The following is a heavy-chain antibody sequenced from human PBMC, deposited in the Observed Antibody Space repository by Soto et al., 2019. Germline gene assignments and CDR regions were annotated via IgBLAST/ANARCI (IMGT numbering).Heavy chain of an antibody. D-gene: IGHD5-12*01. V-gene: IGHV3-9*01. J-gene: IGHJ3*02. CDR2: ISWNSGSI. CDR3: ASLLIIVATGHDAFDI. Sequence: PGGSLRLSCAASGFTFDDYAMHWVRQAPGKGLEWVSGISWNSGSIGYADSVKGRLTISRDNAKNSLYLQMNSLRAEDTALYYCASLLIIVATGHDAFDIWGQGTMVTVSS. CDR1: GFTFDDYA.